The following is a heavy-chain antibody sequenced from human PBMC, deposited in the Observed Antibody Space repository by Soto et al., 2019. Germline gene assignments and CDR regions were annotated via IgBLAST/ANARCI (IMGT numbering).Heavy chain of an antibody. J-gene: IGHJ5*02. V-gene: IGHV3-15*07. Sequence: EVQLVESGGGLVKPGGSLRLSCAASGFTFSNAWMNWVRQAPGKGLEWVGRIKSKTDGGTTDYAAPVKGRFTITRDDSKTTLYLQMNSMKPEDTAVYYCTTAMVRGATNWFDPWGQGTLVTVAS. CDR2: IKSKTDGGTT. CDR1: GFTFSNAW. CDR3: TTAMVRGATNWFDP. D-gene: IGHD3-10*01.